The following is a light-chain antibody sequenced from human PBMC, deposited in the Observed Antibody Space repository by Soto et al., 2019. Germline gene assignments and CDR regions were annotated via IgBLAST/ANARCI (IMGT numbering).Light chain of an antibody. J-gene: IGKJ5*01. CDR3: LQDNNYPIT. Sequence: AIEMTQSPSSLSASVGDRVTITCRASQGIRNDLGWYQQKPGKAPKLLIYGASRLQSGVPSRFGGSESGTDFTLTISSLQPEDFATYYCLQDNNYPITFGRGTRVEIK. V-gene: IGKV1-6*01. CDR1: QGIRND. CDR2: GAS.